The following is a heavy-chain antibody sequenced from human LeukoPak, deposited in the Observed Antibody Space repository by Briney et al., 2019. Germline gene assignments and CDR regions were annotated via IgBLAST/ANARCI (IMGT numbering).Heavy chain of an antibody. J-gene: IGHJ4*02. Sequence: SETLSLTCTVSGGSISIYYWSWIRQPPGKGLEWIGEINHSGSTNYNPSLKSRVTISVDTSKNQFSLKLSSVTAADTAVYYCARGHDLDYWGQGTLVTVSS. CDR1: GGSISIYY. V-gene: IGHV4-34*01. CDR3: ARGHDLDY. CDR2: INHSGST. D-gene: IGHD3-3*01.